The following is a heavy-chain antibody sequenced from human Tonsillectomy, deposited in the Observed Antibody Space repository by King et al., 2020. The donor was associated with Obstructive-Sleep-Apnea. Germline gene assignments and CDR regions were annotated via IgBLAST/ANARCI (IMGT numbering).Heavy chain of an antibody. V-gene: IGHV4-59*08. CDR2: IYYRGST. Sequence: QLQESGPGLVKPSETLSLTCTVSGGSISSYYWSWIRQPPGKGLEWIGYIYYRGSTNYNPSLKRRVTISLDTFKNQFSLKLSSVTAADTAVYYCARNKPYSSGWYDHYYGMDVWGQGTTVTVSS. J-gene: IGHJ6*02. D-gene: IGHD6-19*01. CDR1: GGSISSYY. CDR3: ARNKPYSSGWYDHYYGMDV.